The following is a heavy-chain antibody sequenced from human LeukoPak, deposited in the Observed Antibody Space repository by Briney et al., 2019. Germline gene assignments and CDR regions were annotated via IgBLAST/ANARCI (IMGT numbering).Heavy chain of an antibody. J-gene: IGHJ4*02. CDR3: AREAYSSGWSIWDC. CDR1: GFTFSYYS. Sequence: GGSLRLSCAASGFTFSYYSMNWVRQAPGKGLEWVSYISSSSSTIHYADSVKGRFTISRDNAQNSLYLQMNSLRVEDTAVYYCAREAYSSGWSIWDCWGQGTLVTVSS. CDR2: ISSSSSTI. D-gene: IGHD6-19*01. V-gene: IGHV3-48*01.